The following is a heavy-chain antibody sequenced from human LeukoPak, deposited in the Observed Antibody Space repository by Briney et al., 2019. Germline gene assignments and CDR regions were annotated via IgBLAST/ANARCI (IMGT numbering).Heavy chain of an antibody. V-gene: IGHV3-48*04. D-gene: IGHD3-3*01. CDR1: GFIFSGPA. Sequence: GGSLRLSCAPSGFIFSGPAMHGVRHTSGKSLEWVSYITSTSSIISYADSVKVRFTISRNNPKNPLYLQMNSLRAEDTVGYYCARLREIPVFGVVTKSTSYFDYWGQGTLVTVSS. J-gene: IGHJ4*02. CDR3: ARLREIPVFGVVTKSTSYFDY. CDR2: ITSTSSII.